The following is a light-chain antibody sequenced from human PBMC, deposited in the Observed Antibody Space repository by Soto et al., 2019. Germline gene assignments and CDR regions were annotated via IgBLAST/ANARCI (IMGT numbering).Light chain of an antibody. Sequence: QSVLTQPASMSGSPGQSITISCTGTSGDIGAYNYVSWYQQHPGKVPKLMIYDVSDRPSGISTRFSGSKSGNTASLTISGLQADDEADYYCSSYTTSTTLVLFGGGTKLTVL. CDR3: SSYTTSTTLVL. CDR1: SGDIGAYNY. V-gene: IGLV2-14*03. J-gene: IGLJ2*01. CDR2: DVS.